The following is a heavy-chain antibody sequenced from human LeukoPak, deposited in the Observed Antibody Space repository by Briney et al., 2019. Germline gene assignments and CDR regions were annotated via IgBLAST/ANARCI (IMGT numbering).Heavy chain of an antibody. CDR2: ISYDGSSK. J-gene: IGHJ4*02. CDR1: GFTFSSYA. Sequence: GGSLRLSCAASGFTFSSYAMHWVRQAPGKGLEWVAVISYDGSSKYYADSVKGRFTISRDNSKNTLYLQMNSLRAEDTAVYYCARGLSVVAATLDCWGQGTLVTVSS. V-gene: IGHV3-30*04. D-gene: IGHD2-15*01. CDR3: ARGLSVVAATLDC.